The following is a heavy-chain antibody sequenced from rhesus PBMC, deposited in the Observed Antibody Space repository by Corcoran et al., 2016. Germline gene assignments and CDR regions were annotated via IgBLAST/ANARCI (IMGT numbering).Heavy chain of an antibody. CDR2: INSGGGST. CDR3: ASIAAAGNP. CDR1: GFTFSSYA. D-gene: IGHD6-31*01. V-gene: IGHV3-103*01. Sequence: EVQLVETGGGLVQPGGSLRLSCAASGFTFSSYARQWVRQAPGKGLEWISAINSGGGSTSYADSVKGRFTISRDNSKNTLSLQMNSLRAEDTAVYYCASIAAAGNPWGQGVLVTVSS. J-gene: IGHJ4*01.